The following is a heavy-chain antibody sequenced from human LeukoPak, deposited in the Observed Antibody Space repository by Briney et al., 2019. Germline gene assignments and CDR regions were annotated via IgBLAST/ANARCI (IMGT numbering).Heavy chain of an antibody. CDR2: ISWNSGSI. V-gene: IGHV3-9*01. CDR1: RFTFDDYA. Sequence: SLRLSCAASRFTFDDYAMHWVRQAPGKGLEWVSGISWNSGSIGYADSVKGRFTISRHNAKNSLSLQMNSLRAEDTALYYCAKDGYSSGYSYFDYWGQGTLVTVSS. D-gene: IGHD3-22*01. CDR3: AKDGYSSGYSYFDY. J-gene: IGHJ4*02.